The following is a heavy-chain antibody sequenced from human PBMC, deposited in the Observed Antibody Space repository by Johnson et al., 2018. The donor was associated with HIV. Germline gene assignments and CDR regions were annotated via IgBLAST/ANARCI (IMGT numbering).Heavy chain of an antibody. J-gene: IGHJ3*02. CDR2: IRYDGSNK. Sequence: QVQLVESGGGVVQPGGSLRLSCAASGFTFSSYGMHWVRQAPGKGLEWVAFIRYDGSNKYYADSVKGRFTISRDNSKNTLYLQMNSLRAEDTAVYYCARAGRGYYDYVWGSYPKSGAFDIWGQGTMVTVSS. D-gene: IGHD3-16*02. CDR3: ARAGRGYYDYVWGSYPKSGAFDI. V-gene: IGHV3-30*02. CDR1: GFTFSSYG.